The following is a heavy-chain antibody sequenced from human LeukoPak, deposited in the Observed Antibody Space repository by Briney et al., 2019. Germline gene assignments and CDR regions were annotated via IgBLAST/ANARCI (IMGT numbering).Heavy chain of an antibody. CDR3: GRLAHNAWYAIDF. Sequence: GGSLRLSCVASDFTFDFYWMTWVRQAPGKGLEWLANILPDGSQKYYVDSVKGRFTISRDNPKNLLYLQINNLRAEDTAVYYCGRLAHNAWYAIDFWGQGTLVTVSS. J-gene: IGHJ4*02. CDR2: ILPDGSQK. CDR1: DFTFDFYW. V-gene: IGHV3-7*01. D-gene: IGHD2-2*01.